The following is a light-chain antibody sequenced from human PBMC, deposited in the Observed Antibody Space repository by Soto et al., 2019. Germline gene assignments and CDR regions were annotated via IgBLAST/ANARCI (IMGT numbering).Light chain of an antibody. V-gene: IGKV3-15*01. CDR2: GAS. Sequence: EIVLTQSPVTLSASPGERANLSCRASESVLDYLAWFQQRPGQSPRLLIYGASTRATGIPARFSGSGSGTEFTLTISSLQSEDFAVYYCQQYNNWPRTFGQGTKVDIK. CDR3: QQYNNWPRT. CDR1: ESVLDY. J-gene: IGKJ1*01.